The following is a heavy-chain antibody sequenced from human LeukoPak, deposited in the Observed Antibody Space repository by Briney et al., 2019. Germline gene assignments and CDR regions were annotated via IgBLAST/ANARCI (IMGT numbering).Heavy chain of an antibody. D-gene: IGHD6-19*01. Sequence: PGGSLRLSCAASGFTFSSYWMHWVRQAPGKGLVWVSRINSDGSTTSYADSVKGRFTISRDNAKNTLYLQMNSLRAEDTAVYYCASVSAWYGQYFQHWGQGTLVTVSS. V-gene: IGHV3-74*01. CDR3: ASVSAWYGQYFQH. J-gene: IGHJ1*01. CDR2: INSDGSTT. CDR1: GFTFSSYW.